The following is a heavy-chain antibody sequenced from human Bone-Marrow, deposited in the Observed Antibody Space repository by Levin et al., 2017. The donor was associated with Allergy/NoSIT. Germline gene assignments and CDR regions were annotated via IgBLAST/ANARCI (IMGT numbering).Heavy chain of an antibody. CDR1: GFSLSTSGMS. D-gene: IGHD1-1*01. CDR2: IDWDDDK. CDR3: ARIIPTLTLNYGMDV. V-gene: IGHV2-70*11. Sequence: SGPTLVKPTQTLTLTCTFSGFSLSTSGMSVSWIRQPPGKALEWLARIDWDDDKYYSTSLKTRLTISKDTSKNQVVLTMTNVDPVDTATYYCARIIPTLTLNYGMDVWGQGTTVTVSS. J-gene: IGHJ6*02.